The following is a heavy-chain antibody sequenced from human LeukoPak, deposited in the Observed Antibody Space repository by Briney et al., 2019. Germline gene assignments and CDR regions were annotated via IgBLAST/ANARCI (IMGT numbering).Heavy chain of an antibody. V-gene: IGHV3-13*01. CDR1: VFTFSSYV. Sequence: GGALRLSCAASVFTFSSYVMHSVRQAPGKGLEWVSPICTAGDTYYPGSAQGRFTISRQHTKNSLYLLINSLHAVDTAGYYCARDRGLPSIFGEKKKSPRIDYWGQGTLVTVSS. J-gene: IGHJ4*02. D-gene: IGHD3-3*01. CDR2: ICTAGDT. CDR3: ARDRGLPSIFGEKKKSPRIDY.